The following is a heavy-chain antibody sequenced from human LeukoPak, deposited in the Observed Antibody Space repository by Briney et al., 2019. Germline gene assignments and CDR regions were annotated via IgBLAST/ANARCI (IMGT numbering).Heavy chain of an antibody. Sequence: GGSLRLSCAAPGLTFSDYAFNWVRRAPGKGLEWVAVISSDGGNKFYADSVNGRFTVSRDNSKNTLYLQMSSLRVEDTAVYYCARDNDREYSSWPGWFDSWGQGTLVTVSS. V-gene: IGHV3-30-3*01. CDR2: ISSDGGNK. CDR3: ARDNDREYSSWPGWFDS. J-gene: IGHJ5*01. CDR1: GLTFSDYA. D-gene: IGHD6-19*01.